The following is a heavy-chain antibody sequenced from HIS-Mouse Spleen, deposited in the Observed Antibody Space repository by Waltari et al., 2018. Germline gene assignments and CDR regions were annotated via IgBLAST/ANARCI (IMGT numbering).Heavy chain of an antibody. D-gene: IGHD1-7*01. Sequence: QVQLQQWGAGLLKPSETLSLTCAVYGGSFSGYYRSWIRQPPGKGLEWIGEINHSGSTNYNPSLKSRVTISVDTSKNQFSLKLSSVTAADTAVYYCAGYNWNYGTDYWGQGTLVTVSS. J-gene: IGHJ4*02. CDR1: GGSFSGYY. CDR3: AGYNWNYGTDY. CDR2: INHSGST. V-gene: IGHV4-34*01.